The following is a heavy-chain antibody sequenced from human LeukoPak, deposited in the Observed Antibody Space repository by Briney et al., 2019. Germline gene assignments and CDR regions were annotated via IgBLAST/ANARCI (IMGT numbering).Heavy chain of an antibody. V-gene: IGHV1-18*01. Sequence: GASVKVSCKASGYTFTSYGISWVRQAPGQGLEWMGWISAYNGNTNYAQKLQGRVTMTTDTSTSTAYMELRSLRSDDTAVYYCAKLPYYDFWSGFDYWGQGTLVTVSS. J-gene: IGHJ4*02. D-gene: IGHD3-3*01. CDR3: AKLPYYDFWSGFDY. CDR2: ISAYNGNT. CDR1: GYTFTSYG.